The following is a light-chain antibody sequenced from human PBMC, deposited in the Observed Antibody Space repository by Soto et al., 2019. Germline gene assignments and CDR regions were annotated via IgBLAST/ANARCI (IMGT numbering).Light chain of an antibody. J-gene: IGKJ3*01. V-gene: IGKV1-33*01. CDR3: QQYDHLPPFT. Sequence: DIQMTQSPSSLSASVGDRVTITCQASQDISNYLNWYQQKPGKAPKLLIYDASNLETGVPSRFSGSGSGTHFTFTISSLQPEDIATYYCQQYDHLPPFTFGPGTKVDIK. CDR1: QDISNY. CDR2: DAS.